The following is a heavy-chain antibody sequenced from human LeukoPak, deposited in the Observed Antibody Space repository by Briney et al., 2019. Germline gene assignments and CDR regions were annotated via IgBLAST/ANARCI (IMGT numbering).Heavy chain of an antibody. V-gene: IGHV4-34*01. CDR1: GGSFSGYY. CDR3: ARGYGSGSFNWFDP. J-gene: IGHJ5*02. Sequence: SETLSLTCAVYGGSFSGYYWSWIRQPPGKGLEWIGEINHSGSTNYNPSLKSRVTISVETSKNQFSLKLSSVTAADTAVYYCARGYGSGSFNWFDPWGQGTLVTVSS. CDR2: INHSGST. D-gene: IGHD3-10*01.